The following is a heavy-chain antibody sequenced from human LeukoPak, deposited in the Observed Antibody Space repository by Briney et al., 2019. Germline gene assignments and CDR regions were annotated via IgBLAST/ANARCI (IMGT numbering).Heavy chain of an antibody. CDR3: AKNGGSSWYERVWFDP. J-gene: IGHJ5*02. V-gene: IGHV3-23*01. CDR2: ISGSGGST. Sequence: GGSLRLSCAASGFTFSSYSMNWVRQAPGKGLEWVSAISGSGGSTYYADSVKGRFTISRDNSKNTLYLQMNSLRAEDTAVYYCAKNGGSSWYERVWFDPWGQGTLVTVSS. D-gene: IGHD6-13*01. CDR1: GFTFSSYS.